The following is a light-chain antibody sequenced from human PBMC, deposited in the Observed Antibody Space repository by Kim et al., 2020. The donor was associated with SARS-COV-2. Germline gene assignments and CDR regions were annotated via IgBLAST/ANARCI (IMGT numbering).Light chain of an antibody. Sequence: SSELTQDPAVSVALGQTVRITCQGDSLRSYYASWYQQKPGQAPVLVIYGKNNRPSGIPDRFSGSSSGNTASLTITRAQAEDEADYYCNSRDSSGNHHWVF. CDR2: GKN. J-gene: IGLJ3*02. CDR1: SLRSYY. V-gene: IGLV3-19*01. CDR3: NSRDSSGNHHWV.